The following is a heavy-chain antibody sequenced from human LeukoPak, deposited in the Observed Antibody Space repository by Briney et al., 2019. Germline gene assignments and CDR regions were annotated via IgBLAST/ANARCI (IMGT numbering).Heavy chain of an antibody. J-gene: IGHJ4*02. D-gene: IGHD6-19*01. CDR2: INPSGGSP. CDR3: ARDRSIAVAGTRGYFDY. Sequence: ASVKVSCTASGYTFTSYSMHWVRQAPGQGLEWMGIINPSGGSPSSAQKFQGRVTMTRAPSTSKVYMELSSLRSEDTAVYRCARDRSIAVAGTRGYFDYWGQGTLVTVSS. CDR1: GYTFTSYS. V-gene: IGHV1-46*01.